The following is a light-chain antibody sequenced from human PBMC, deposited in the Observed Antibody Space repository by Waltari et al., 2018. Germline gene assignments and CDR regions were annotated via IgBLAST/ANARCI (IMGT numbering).Light chain of an antibody. CDR2: DAS. CDR3: QQRSNWPPIIT. CDR1: HSVSNY. V-gene: IGKV3-11*01. Sequence: IVLTQSPATLSFSPGERATLACRPSHSVSNYLAWYQQKPGQAPRLLIYDASNRATGIPARFSGSGSGTDFTLTISSLEPEDFAVYYCQQRSNWPPIITFGPGTKVDIK. J-gene: IGKJ3*01.